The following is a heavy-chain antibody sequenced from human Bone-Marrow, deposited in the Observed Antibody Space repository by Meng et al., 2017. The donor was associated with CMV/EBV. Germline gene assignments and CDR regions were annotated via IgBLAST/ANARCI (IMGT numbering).Heavy chain of an antibody. CDR1: GFTFSSYS. CDR2: ISSSSSAI. Sequence: GGSLRLSCAASGFTFSSYSMNWVRQAPGKGLEWVSYISSSSSAIYYADSVKCRFTISRDNAKSSLFLQMNSLRAEDTAVYYCARTYTSSSAISYYYYGMDVWGQGTTVTVSS. V-gene: IGHV3-48*04. J-gene: IGHJ6*02. D-gene: IGHD6-6*01. CDR3: ARTYTSSSAISYYYYGMDV.